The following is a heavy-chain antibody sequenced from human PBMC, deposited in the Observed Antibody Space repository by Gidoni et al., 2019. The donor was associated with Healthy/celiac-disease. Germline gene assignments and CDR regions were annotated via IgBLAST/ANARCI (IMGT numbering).Heavy chain of an antibody. CDR2: INPNNGGT. V-gene: IGHV1-2*02. CDR3: ARAPLEWELGDAFDI. D-gene: IGHD1-26*01. CDR1: GYTFTDYY. Sequence: QVQLVQSGAEVKKPGASMKVSCKASGYTFTDYYMHWVRQAPGQGLEWMGWINPNNGGTNYAQKFQGRVTMTRDTSISTAYMDLSRLRSDDTAVYYCARAPLEWELGDAFDIWGQGTMVTVSS. J-gene: IGHJ3*02.